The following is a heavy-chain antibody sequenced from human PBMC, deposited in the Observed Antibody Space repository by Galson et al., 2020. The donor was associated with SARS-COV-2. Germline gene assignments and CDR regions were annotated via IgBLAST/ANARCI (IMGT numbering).Heavy chain of an antibody. Sequence: SETLSLTCAVYGGSFSGYYWSWIRQPPGKGLEWIGEINHSGSTNYNPSLKSRVTISVDTSKNQFSLKLSSVTAADTAVYYCARGNDYIWGSYRPETYYYYMDVWGKGTTVTVSS. CDR2: INHSGST. J-gene: IGHJ6*03. CDR3: ARGNDYIWGSYRPETYYYYMDV. CDR1: GGSFSGYY. D-gene: IGHD3-16*02. V-gene: IGHV4-34*01.